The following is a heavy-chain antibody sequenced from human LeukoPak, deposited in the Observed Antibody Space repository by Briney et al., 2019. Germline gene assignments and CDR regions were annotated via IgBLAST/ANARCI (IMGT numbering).Heavy chain of an antibody. J-gene: IGHJ4*02. CDR3: ARDPYCSGGSCYHYFDY. CDR2: INPNSGGT. Sequence: ASVKVSCKASGYTFTGYYMHWVRQAPGQGLEWMGWINPNSGGTNYAQKFQGRVTMTRDTSISTAYMELSRLRSDDTAVYYCARDPYCSGGSCYHYFDYWGQGTLAAVSS. V-gene: IGHV1-2*02. D-gene: IGHD2-15*01. CDR1: GYTFTGYY.